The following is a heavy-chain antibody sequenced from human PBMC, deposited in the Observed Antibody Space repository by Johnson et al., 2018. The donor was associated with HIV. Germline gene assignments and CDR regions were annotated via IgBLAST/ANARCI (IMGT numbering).Heavy chain of an antibody. D-gene: IGHD6-13*01. CDR2: ISGSGGST. CDR1: GFTFSSYA. J-gene: IGHJ3*02. Sequence: VQLVESGGGLVQPGGSLRLSCAASGFTFSSYAMSWVRQGPGKGLEWVSGISGSGGSTYYTDSVKGRFTISRDNSKNTLYLQMNGLRAEDTAVYYCAKSYSSSWYTDAFDIWGQGTMVTVSS. CDR3: AKSYSSSWYTDAFDI. V-gene: IGHV3-23*04.